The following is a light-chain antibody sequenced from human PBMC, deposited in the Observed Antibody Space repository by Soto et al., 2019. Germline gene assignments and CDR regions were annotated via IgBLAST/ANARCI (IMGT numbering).Light chain of an antibody. Sequence: EIVLTQSPCTLSLSPGERATLSCRASQSVSRNFLAWYQQKPGQATKLLISGASIRAAGIPDRFSGSGSGTDFTLTISRREPADFSLYSCQQYCSAPGTFGQGTKLEIK. CDR3: QQYCSAPGT. V-gene: IGKV3-20*01. CDR2: GAS. CDR1: QSVSRNF. J-gene: IGKJ2*02.